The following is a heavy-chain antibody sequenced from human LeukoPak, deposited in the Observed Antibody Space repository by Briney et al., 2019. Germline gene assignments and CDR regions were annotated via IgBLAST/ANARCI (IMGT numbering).Heavy chain of an antibody. Sequence: PGGSLRLSCTASGFTFSSYGMRWVRQAPGKGLEWVAVISYDGRNKYYADSVKGRFTISRDNSKNTLYLQMNSLRVEDTAVYYCASHWAQQLVSDYWGQGTLVTVSS. D-gene: IGHD6-13*01. V-gene: IGHV3-30*03. CDR3: ASHWAQQLVSDY. CDR1: GFTFSSYG. J-gene: IGHJ4*02. CDR2: ISYDGRNK.